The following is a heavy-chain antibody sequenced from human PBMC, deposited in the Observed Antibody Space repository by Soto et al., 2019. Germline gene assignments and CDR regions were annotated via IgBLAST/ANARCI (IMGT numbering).Heavy chain of an antibody. CDR3: TRGPEVGWNAGPLGLHCWDI. CDR2: MNPSSANT. Sequence: ASVKVSGKASRYPFISYYINWVRQAPGQGLEWMGWMNPSSANTGYAQKFQGRISMTRNTSMNTAYMELNSLASEDTAVYYCTRGPEVGWNAGPLGLHCWDIWRQRSTVAVAS. D-gene: IGHD1-1*01. V-gene: IGHV1-8*01. J-gene: IGHJ6*02. CDR1: RYPFISYY.